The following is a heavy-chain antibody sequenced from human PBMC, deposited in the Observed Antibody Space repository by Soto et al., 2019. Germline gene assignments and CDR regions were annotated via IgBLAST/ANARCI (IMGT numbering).Heavy chain of an antibody. V-gene: IGHV4-30-4*01. D-gene: IGHD3-22*01. J-gene: IGHJ4*02. CDR1: GGSISSGDYY. CDR2: IYYSGGT. Sequence: PSETLSLTCTVSGGSISSGDYYWSWIRQPPGKGLEWIGYIYYSGGTYYNPSLKSRVTISVDTSKNQFSLKLSSVTAADTAVYYCASSPRYDSSGLVFDYWGQGTLVTVSS. CDR3: ASSPRYDSSGLVFDY.